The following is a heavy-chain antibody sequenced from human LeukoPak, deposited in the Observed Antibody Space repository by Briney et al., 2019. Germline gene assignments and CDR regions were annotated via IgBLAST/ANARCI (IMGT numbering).Heavy chain of an antibody. Sequence: SETLSLTCTVSGGSISSYYWSWIRQPPGKGLEWIGYIYYSGSTNYNPSLKSRVTISVDTSKNQFSLKLSSVTAADTAVYYCARVGLFFYYYYMDVWGKGTTVTVSS. CDR1: GGSISSYY. D-gene: IGHD3-10*02. V-gene: IGHV4-59*01. J-gene: IGHJ6*03. CDR3: ARVGLFFYYYYMDV. CDR2: IYYSGST.